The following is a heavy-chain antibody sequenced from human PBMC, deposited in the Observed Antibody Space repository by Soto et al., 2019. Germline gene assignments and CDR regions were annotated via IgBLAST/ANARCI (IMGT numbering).Heavy chain of an antibody. V-gene: IGHV3-23*01. CDR2: ISGSGGST. D-gene: IGHD3-22*01. CDR3: AKGGVDDSSCYRFLLDY. CDR1: GFTFSSYA. J-gene: IGHJ4*02. Sequence: EVQLLESGGGLVQPGGSLRLSCAASGFTFSSYAMSWVRQAPGKGLEWVSAISGSGGSTYYADSVKGRFNIARDTSKHTLYLQMNSLRAEDTTVYYCAKGGVDDSSCYRFLLDYWGQGTLVTVSS.